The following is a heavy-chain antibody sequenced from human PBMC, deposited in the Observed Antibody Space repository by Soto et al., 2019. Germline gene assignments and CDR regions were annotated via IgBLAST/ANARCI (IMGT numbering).Heavy chain of an antibody. V-gene: IGHV3-33*01. CDR3: ASEYCSGGSCYYYGLDV. D-gene: IGHD2-15*01. CDR1: GFTFSSYG. CDR2: IWYDGSNK. J-gene: IGHJ6*02. Sequence: QVQLVESGGGVVQPGRSLRLSCAASGFTFSSYGMHWVRQAPGKGLEWVAVIWYDGSNKYDADSVKGRFTISRDNAKNTLYLQMNRLRAEDTAVYYCASEYCSGGSCYYYGLDVWGQGTTVTVSS.